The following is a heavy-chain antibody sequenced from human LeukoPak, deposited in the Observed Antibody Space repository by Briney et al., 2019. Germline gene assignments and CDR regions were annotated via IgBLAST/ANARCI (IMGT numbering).Heavy chain of an antibody. CDR2: IXSXGXXT. J-gene: IGHJ4*02. V-gene: IGHV3-64D*09. D-gene: IGHD1-14*01. Sequence: GGSLRLSCSXXGXXXXXXXXXXXXXAXXXXLXXVXXIXSXGXXTYXAXSVXGXFTISXDNSKNTLYLQMSSLRGXDTAVYYCGKVAGKWIPDYWGQGTLVTVSS. CDR1: GXXXXXXX. CDR3: GKVAGKWIPDY.